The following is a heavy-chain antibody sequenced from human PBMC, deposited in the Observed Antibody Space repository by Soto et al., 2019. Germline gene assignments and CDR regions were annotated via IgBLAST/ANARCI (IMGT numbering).Heavy chain of an antibody. D-gene: IGHD3-3*01. J-gene: IGHJ4*02. CDR3: AKSDFRSGISYFDY. Sequence: EVQLLESGGGLIQPGGSLRLSCAASGFTFSTYALSWVRQAPGRGLQWVSGISGGGGSTYYADSVRCSFPISRDNSNNALYLHMSSLRAEDRAVYYCAKSDFRSGISYFDYWGQGTRVTVSS. CDR2: ISGGGGST. CDR1: GFTFSTYA. V-gene: IGHV3-23*01.